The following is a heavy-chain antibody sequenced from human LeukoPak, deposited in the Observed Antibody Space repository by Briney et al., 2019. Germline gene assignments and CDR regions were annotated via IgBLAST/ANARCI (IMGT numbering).Heavy chain of an antibody. D-gene: IGHD3-16*02. Sequence: SETLSLTCAVYGGSFSGYYRSWIRQPPGKGLEWIGEINHSGSTKYNPPLKSRVTISVDASKNQFSLKLSSVTAADTAVYYCARGRVYDYVWGSYRAICDYWGQGTLVTVSS. V-gene: IGHV4-34*01. J-gene: IGHJ4*02. CDR3: ARGRVYDYVWGSYRAICDY. CDR1: GGSFSGYY. CDR2: INHSGST.